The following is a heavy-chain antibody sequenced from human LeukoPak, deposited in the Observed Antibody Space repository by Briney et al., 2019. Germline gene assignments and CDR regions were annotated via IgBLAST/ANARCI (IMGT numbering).Heavy chain of an antibody. CDR2: IYYSGST. CDR3: ARTTSVGATTITSYGLDV. CDR1: GGSISSYY. D-gene: IGHD1-26*01. Sequence: PSETLSLTCTVSGGSISSYYWSWIRQPPGKGLEWIGYIYYSGSTNYNPSLKSRVTMSVDTSKHQFSLKLTSVTAVDTAVYYCARTTSVGATTITSYGLDVWGQGTTVTVSS. V-gene: IGHV4-59*12. J-gene: IGHJ6*02.